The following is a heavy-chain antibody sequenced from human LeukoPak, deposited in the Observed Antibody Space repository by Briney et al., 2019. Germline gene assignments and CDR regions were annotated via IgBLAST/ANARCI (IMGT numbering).Heavy chain of an antibody. Sequence: GGSLRLSCAASGFTFSSYSMNWVRQAPGKGLEWVSYISSSSSTIYYADSVKGRFTISRDNAKNSLYLQMNSLRAEDTAVYYCARQWYYYDSSGYYYDAFDIWGQGKMVTVSS. J-gene: IGHJ3*02. CDR3: ARQWYYYDSSGYYYDAFDI. D-gene: IGHD3-22*01. CDR1: GFTFSSYS. V-gene: IGHV3-48*04. CDR2: ISSSSSTI.